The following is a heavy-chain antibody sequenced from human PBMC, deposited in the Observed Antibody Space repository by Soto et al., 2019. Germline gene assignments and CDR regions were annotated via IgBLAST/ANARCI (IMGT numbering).Heavy chain of an antibody. CDR3: ARQVTYYDFWSGYYPNYGMDV. J-gene: IGHJ6*02. V-gene: IGHV3-33*01. D-gene: IGHD3-3*01. Sequence: QVQLVESGGGVVQPGRSLRLSCAASGFTFSSYGMHWVRQAPGKGLEWVAVIWYDGSNKYYADSVKGRFTISRDNSKNTLYLQMNSLRAEDTAVYYCARQVTYYDFWSGYYPNYGMDVWGQGTTVTVSS. CDR1: GFTFSSYG. CDR2: IWYDGSNK.